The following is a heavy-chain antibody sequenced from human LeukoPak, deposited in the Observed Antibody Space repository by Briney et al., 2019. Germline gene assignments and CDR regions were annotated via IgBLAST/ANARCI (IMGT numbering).Heavy chain of an antibody. J-gene: IGHJ6*02. CDR2: HCGSDGNT. CDR3: AKGVAAGGSYYYYYGMDV. CDR1: GFAFSIYG. Sequence: GGSLRLSCAASGFAFSIYGMGWVRQSPGKGLEWVSIHCGSDGNTYYADSVKGRFTFSRDNSKNTLYLQMNSLRAEDTAVYYCAKGVAAGGSYYYYYGMDVWGQGTTVTVSS. D-gene: IGHD1-26*01. V-gene: IGHV3-23*01.